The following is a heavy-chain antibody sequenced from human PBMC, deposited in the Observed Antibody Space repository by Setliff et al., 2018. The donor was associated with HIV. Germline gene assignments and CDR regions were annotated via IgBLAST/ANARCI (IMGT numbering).Heavy chain of an antibody. V-gene: IGHV3-7*01. CDR1: RYDFNNYW. J-gene: IGHJ6*02. Sequence: GGSLRLSCAASRYDFNNYWMCWVRQAPGKGLEWVANIGQDGSEKNYVDSVKGRFTISRDNAKNSMDLQMNSLRAEDTAIYYCARKLRPGHGVDVWGQGTTVTVSS. CDR2: IGQDGSEK. D-gene: IGHD3-10*01. CDR3: ARKLRPGHGVDV.